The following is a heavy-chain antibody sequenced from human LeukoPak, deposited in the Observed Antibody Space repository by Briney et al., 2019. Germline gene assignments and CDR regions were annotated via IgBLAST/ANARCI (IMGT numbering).Heavy chain of an antibody. CDR3: AKYNGYYFDY. CDR2: IKRDGSEK. J-gene: IGHJ4*02. CDR1: GFTFSRNW. D-gene: IGHD5-12*01. Sequence: GGSLRLSCVASGFTFSRNWMSWVRQAPGEGLEWVANIKRDGSEKHYVDSLRGRFTISRDNAENSLFLQMNSLRAEDTAVYYCAKYNGYYFDYWGQGTLVTVSS. V-gene: IGHV3-7*01.